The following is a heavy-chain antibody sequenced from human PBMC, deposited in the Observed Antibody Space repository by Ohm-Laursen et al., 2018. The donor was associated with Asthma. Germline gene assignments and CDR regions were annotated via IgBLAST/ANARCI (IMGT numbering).Heavy chain of an antibody. CDR3: AKDIGSSLFYGMDV. CDR2: ISWNSGSI. J-gene: IGHJ6*02. V-gene: IGHV3-9*01. Sequence: SLRLSCTASGFTFDDYAMHWVRQAPGKGLEWVSGISWNSGSIGYADSVQGRFTISRDNAKKSLYLQMNTLRAEDTALYYCAKDIGSSLFYGMDVWGQGTTVTVSS. D-gene: IGHD1-26*01. CDR1: GFTFDDYA.